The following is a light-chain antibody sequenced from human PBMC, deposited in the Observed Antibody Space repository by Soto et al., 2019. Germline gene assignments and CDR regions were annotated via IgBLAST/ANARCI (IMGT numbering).Light chain of an antibody. CDR3: LQDYKYPFT. CDR2: AAS. Sequence: AIQMTQSPSSLSASVGDRVTITCRASQDIRNDLGWYQQKPGQAPNLLIYAASTLQSGVPSRFSGSGSGTACTLTISSLQPEEFATYYCLQDYKYPFTFVPGTKVDIK. V-gene: IGKV1-6*01. J-gene: IGKJ3*01. CDR1: QDIRND.